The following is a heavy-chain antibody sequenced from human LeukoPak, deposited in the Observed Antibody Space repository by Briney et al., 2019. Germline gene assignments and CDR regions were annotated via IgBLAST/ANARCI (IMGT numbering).Heavy chain of an antibody. Sequence: ASVKVSCKASGGTFSSYAISWVRQAPGQGLEWMGGIIPIFGTANYAQKFQGRVTITTDESTSTAYMELGSLRSEDTAVYYCASAPGIAVAGTNDAFDIWGQGTMVTVSS. CDR3: ASAPGIAVAGTNDAFDI. V-gene: IGHV1-69*05. CDR2: IIPIFGTA. D-gene: IGHD6-19*01. CDR1: GGTFSSYA. J-gene: IGHJ3*02.